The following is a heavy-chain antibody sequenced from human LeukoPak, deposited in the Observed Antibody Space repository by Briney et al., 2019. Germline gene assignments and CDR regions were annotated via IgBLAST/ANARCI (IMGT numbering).Heavy chain of an antibody. Sequence: GASVKVSCKASGGTFSSSAINWVRQAPGQGLEWMGRIIPILGIANYAQKFQGRVTITADESTSTAYMELSSLRSEDTAVYYCARRPNYYGSGSYEDYRGQGTLVTVSS. D-gene: IGHD3-10*01. CDR1: GGTFSSSA. CDR2: IIPILGIA. J-gene: IGHJ4*02. CDR3: ARRPNYYGSGSYEDY. V-gene: IGHV1-69*04.